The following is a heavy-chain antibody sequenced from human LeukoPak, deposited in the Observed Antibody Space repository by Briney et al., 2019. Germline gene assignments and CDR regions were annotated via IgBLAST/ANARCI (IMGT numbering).Heavy chain of an antibody. Sequence: ETLSLTCTVSGGSISSSSYYWGWIRQPPGKGLEWVSGILGSGDRTYNADSVKGRFTISRDNSKNTLYLQMNSLRAEDTAVYYCAKDATAVPGTVYMDVWGKGTTVTISS. V-gene: IGHV3-23*01. CDR2: ILGSGDRT. CDR3: AKDATAVPGTVYMDV. J-gene: IGHJ6*03. D-gene: IGHD6-13*01. CDR1: GGSISSSSYY.